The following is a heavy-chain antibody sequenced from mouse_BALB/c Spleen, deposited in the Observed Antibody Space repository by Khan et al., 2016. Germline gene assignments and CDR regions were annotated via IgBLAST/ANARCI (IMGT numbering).Heavy chain of an antibody. CDR3: ARGKVSYDYVYTMYY. J-gene: IGHJ4*01. V-gene: IGHV1-80*01. D-gene: IGHD2-4*01. CDR2: IYPGDGDT. CDR1: GYVFSNYW. Sequence: QVQLKESGAELVRPGSSVKISCKASGYVFSNYWMNWVKQRPGQGLEWIGQIYPGDGDTNSNGKFKSKAILTTAKSSSTAYMKFSSLTSEDSAVYFCARGKVSYDYVYTMYYWGQGTSVTVSS.